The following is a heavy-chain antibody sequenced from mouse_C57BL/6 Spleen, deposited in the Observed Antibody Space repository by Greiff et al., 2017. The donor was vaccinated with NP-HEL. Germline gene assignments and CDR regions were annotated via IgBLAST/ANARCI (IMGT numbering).Heavy chain of an antibody. CDR3: ARGVRYDGYSIIDD. Sequence: QVQLKQSGAELARPGASVKLSCKASGYTFTGYGISWVKQRPGQGLVWIGEIDPRSGNTYYNEKFKGKATLTADKSSSTAYMELRSLTSEDSAVYFCARGVRYDGYSIIDDWGQGTTLTVSS. D-gene: IGHD2-3*01. J-gene: IGHJ2*01. CDR2: IDPRSGNT. CDR1: GYTFTGYG. V-gene: IGHV1-81*01.